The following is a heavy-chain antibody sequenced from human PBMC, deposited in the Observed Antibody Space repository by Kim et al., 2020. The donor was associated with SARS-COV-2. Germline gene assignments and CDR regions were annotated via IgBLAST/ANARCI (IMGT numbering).Heavy chain of an antibody. CDR2: SEK. Sequence: SEKYYVDSVKSRFTNYRDNAKKSRGLQMSSLRAEDTAVYYCGRGRSGSYDYWGQGTLVTVSS. V-gene: IGHV3-7*01. J-gene: IGHJ4*02. CDR3: GRGRSGSYDY. D-gene: IGHD1-26*01.